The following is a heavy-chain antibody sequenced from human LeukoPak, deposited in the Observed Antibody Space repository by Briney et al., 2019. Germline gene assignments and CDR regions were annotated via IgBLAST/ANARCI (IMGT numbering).Heavy chain of an antibody. CDR3: SVAVAGTGDY. J-gene: IGHJ4*02. Sequence: ASVKVSCKASGYTFTSYYMHWVRQAPGQGLEWMGIINPSGGSTSYAQKFQGRVTITADKSTSTAYMELSSLRPEDTAVYYCSVAVAGTGDYWGQGTLVTVSS. CDR2: INPSGGST. V-gene: IGHV1-46*01. CDR1: GYTFTSYY. D-gene: IGHD6-19*01.